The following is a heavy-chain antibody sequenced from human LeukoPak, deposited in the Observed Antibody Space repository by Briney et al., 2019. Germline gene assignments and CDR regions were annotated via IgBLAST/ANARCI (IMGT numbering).Heavy chain of an antibody. D-gene: IGHD6-19*01. CDR3: AKPSSGWYYFDY. Sequence: GGSLRLSCAASGFTFSSYAMSWVRQAPGKGLEWVSAINGSGGSTYYADPVKGRFTISRDNSKNTLYLQMNSLRAEDTAVYYCAKPSSGWYYFDYWGQGTLVTVSS. J-gene: IGHJ4*02. V-gene: IGHV3-23*01. CDR2: INGSGGST. CDR1: GFTFSSYA.